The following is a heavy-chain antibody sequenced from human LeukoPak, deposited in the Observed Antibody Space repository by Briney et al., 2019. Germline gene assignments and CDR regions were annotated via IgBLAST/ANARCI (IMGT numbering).Heavy chain of an antibody. CDR2: FDPEDGET. D-gene: IGHD3-3*01. J-gene: IGHJ4*02. CDR1: GYTLTELS. V-gene: IGHV1-24*01. CDR3: ATGRGYDFWSDLDY. Sequence: ASVKVSCKVSGYTLTELSMHWVRQAPGKGLEWMGGFDPEDGETIYAQKFQGRVTMTEDTSTDTAYMELSSLRSEDTAVYYYATGRGYDFWSDLDYWGQGTLVTVSP.